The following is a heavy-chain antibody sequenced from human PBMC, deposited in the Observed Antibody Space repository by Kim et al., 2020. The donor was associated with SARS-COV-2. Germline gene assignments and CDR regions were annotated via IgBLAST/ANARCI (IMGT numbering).Heavy chain of an antibody. CDR3: TTDGRHIVVVTAP. CDR1: GFTFSNAW. Sequence: GGSLRLSCAASGFTFSNAWMSWVRQAPGKGLEWVGRIKSKTDGGTTDYAAPVKGRFTISRDDSKNTLYLQMNSLKTEDTAVYYCTTDGRHIVVVTAPWGQGTLVTVSS. J-gene: IGHJ4*02. CDR2: IKSKTDGGTT. V-gene: IGHV3-15*01. D-gene: IGHD2-21*02.